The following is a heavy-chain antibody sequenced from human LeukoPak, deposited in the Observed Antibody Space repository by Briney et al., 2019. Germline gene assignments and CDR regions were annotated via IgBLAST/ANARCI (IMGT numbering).Heavy chain of an antibody. CDR1: RFTFSSYA. Sequence: GESLNISCAASRFTFSSYAMSWVRQAPGKGLEWVSATIVSGSSTYYADSVKGRFSISRDNSKNTLFLQMKSLRAEDTAVYYCAKDRAQQLVLDFWGQGTLVTVSS. CDR2: TIVSGSST. J-gene: IGHJ4*02. CDR3: AKDRAQQLVLDF. D-gene: IGHD6-13*01. V-gene: IGHV3-23*01.